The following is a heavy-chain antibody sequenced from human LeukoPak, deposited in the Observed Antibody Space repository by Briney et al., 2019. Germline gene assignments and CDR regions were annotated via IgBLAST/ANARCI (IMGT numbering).Heavy chain of an antibody. Sequence: SETLSLTCTVSGGSISSYYWSWIRQPAGKGLEWIGRIYTSGSTNYNPSLKSRVTISVDTSKNQFSLKLSSVTAADTAVYYCARALNYYDSSGYYYWFDPWGQGTLVTVSS. CDR2: IYTSGST. CDR1: GGSISSYY. V-gene: IGHV4-4*07. D-gene: IGHD3-22*01. CDR3: ARALNYYDSSGYYYWFDP. J-gene: IGHJ5*02.